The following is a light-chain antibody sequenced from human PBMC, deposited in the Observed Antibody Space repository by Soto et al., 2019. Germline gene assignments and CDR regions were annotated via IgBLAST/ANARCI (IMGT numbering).Light chain of an antibody. J-gene: IGKJ2*01. CDR2: DAS. V-gene: IGKV1-5*01. CDR3: QHYDTFPYT. CDR1: QSIDNW. Sequence: DIQMTQSPSFVSASVGDRVTITCRASQSIDNWLAWYQQKPGKAPKLLIYDASIFESGVSSGFSASGSGTEFTLTISSLRPDDFATYYCQHYDTFPYTFGQGTKLEIK.